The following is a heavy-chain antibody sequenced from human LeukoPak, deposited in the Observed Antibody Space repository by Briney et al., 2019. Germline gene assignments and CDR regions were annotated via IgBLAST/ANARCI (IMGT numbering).Heavy chain of an antibody. D-gene: IGHD3-16*01. Sequence: SETLSLTCTVSGGSISSYHWSWIRQPPGKGLKWIGYIYYSGSTSYSPSLRSRVTISVDTSKNQFSLKLSSVTAADTAVYYCARETSQKGAHYMDVWGKGTTVTISS. CDR1: GGSISSYH. J-gene: IGHJ6*03. V-gene: IGHV4-59*01. CDR3: ARETSQKGAHYMDV. CDR2: IYYSGST.